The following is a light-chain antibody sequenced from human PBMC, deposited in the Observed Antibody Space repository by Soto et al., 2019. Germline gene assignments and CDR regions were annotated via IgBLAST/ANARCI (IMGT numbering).Light chain of an antibody. CDR3: QQYNSYST. Sequence: IQMSHSPATLSASVLYRVTITFRASQSISSWLAWYQQKPGKAPKLLIYGASSLESGVPSRFSGSGSGTEFTLTISSLQPDDFATYYCQQYNSYSTFGQGTKVDI. CDR1: QSISSW. J-gene: IGKJ1*01. CDR2: GAS. V-gene: IGKV1-5*01.